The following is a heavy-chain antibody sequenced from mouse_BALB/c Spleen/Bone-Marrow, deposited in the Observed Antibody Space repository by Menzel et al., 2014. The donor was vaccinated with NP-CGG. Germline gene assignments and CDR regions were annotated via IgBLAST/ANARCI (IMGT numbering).Heavy chain of an antibody. D-gene: IGHD2-10*02. Sequence: VHLVESGPGLVAPSQSLSITCTVSGFSLTGYGVNWVRQPPGKGLEWLGIIWRDGSTDYNSALKSRLSISKDNSKSQVFLKMNSLQTDDTARYYCAREKYGNYYAMDYWGQGTSVTVSS. CDR2: IWRDGST. J-gene: IGHJ4*01. CDR3: AREKYGNYYAMDY. V-gene: IGHV2-6-7*01. CDR1: GFSLTGYG.